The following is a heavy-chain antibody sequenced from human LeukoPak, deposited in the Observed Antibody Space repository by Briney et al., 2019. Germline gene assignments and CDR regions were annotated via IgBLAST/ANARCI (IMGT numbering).Heavy chain of an antibody. D-gene: IGHD4-17*01. CDR2: IYYSGST. CDR1: GGTISSYY. CDR3: AIEDNYGDYYFQH. J-gene: IGHJ1*01. Sequence: PSETLSLTCTGSGGTISSYYWSWIRQPPGKGLEWIGYIYYSGSTNYNPSLKSRVTISVDTSKNQFSLKLSSVTAADTAVYYCAIEDNYGDYYFQHWGQGTLVTVSS. V-gene: IGHV4-59*01.